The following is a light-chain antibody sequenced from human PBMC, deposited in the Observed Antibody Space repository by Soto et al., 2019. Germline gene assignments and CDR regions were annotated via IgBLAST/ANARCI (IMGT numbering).Light chain of an antibody. Sequence: QSVLTQPPSASGSPGQSVTISCTGTSRDVGGYNYVSWYQQHPGKAPKLMIYEVSKRPPGVPDRFSGPKSGNPASLTVSGLQAEDEADYYCSSYAGSNNLGVFGTGTKVTVL. CDR2: EVS. CDR3: SSYAGSNNLGV. J-gene: IGLJ1*01. V-gene: IGLV2-8*01. CDR1: SRDVGGYNY.